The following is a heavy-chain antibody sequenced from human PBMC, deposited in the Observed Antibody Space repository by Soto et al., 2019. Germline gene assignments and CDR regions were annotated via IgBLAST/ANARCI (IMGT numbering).Heavy chain of an antibody. J-gene: IGHJ4*02. CDR3: AKDEASNGYGDYVDY. Sequence: GGSLRLSCAASGFTFSSYAMSWVRQAPGKGLEWVSAISGSGGSTYYGDSVKGRFTISRDNSKNTLYLQMNSLRAEDTAVYYCAKDEASNGYGDYVDYWGQGTLVTVSS. CDR1: GFTFSSYA. D-gene: IGHD6-25*01. CDR2: ISGSGGST. V-gene: IGHV3-23*01.